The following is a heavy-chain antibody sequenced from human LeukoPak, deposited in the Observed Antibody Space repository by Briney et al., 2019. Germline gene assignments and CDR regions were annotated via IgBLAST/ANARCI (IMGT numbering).Heavy chain of an antibody. J-gene: IGHJ4*02. Sequence: PGGSLRLSCAASGFTFSNYAMSWVRQAPGKGLEWVSAISGSGGSTYYADSVKGRFTISRDNSKNTLYLQMNNLRAEDTAVYYCAKDLGYSYGTHFDYWGQGTLVTVSS. CDR1: GFTFSNYA. CDR2: ISGSGGST. CDR3: AKDLGYSYGTHFDY. D-gene: IGHD5-18*01. V-gene: IGHV3-23*01.